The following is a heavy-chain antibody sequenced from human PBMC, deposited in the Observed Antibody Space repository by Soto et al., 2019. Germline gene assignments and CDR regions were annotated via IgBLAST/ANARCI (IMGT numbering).Heavy chain of an antibody. CDR3: ARVGPYCSGGSCSDYYYYYGMDV. Sequence: ASVKVSCKASGYTFTGYYMHWVRQAPGQGLEWMGWINPNSGGTNYAQKFQGWVTMTRDTSISTAYMELSRLSSDDTAVYYCARVGPYCSGGSCSDYYYYYGMDVWGQGTTVTVSS. CDR2: INPNSGGT. J-gene: IGHJ6*02. CDR1: GYTFTGYY. D-gene: IGHD2-15*01. V-gene: IGHV1-2*04.